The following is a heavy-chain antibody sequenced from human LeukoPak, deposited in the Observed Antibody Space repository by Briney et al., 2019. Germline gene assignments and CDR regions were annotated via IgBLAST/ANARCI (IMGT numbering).Heavy chain of an antibody. CDR3: ARGRVSSSTWHSTYYYYFYMDV. J-gene: IGHJ6*03. V-gene: IGHV4-39*07. CDR2: IYYSGST. CDR1: GGSISSSSYY. D-gene: IGHD4-11*01. Sequence: PSETLSLTCTVSGGSISSSSYYWGWIRQPPGKGLEWIGSIYYSGSTYYNPSLKSRVTISVDTSKNQFSLKLSSVTAADTAVYFCARGRVSSSTWHSTYYYYFYMDVWGKGTTVTVSS.